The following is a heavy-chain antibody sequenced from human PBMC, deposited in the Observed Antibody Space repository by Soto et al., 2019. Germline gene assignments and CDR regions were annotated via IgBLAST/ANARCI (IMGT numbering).Heavy chain of an antibody. D-gene: IGHD6-19*01. CDR1: GGSISSYY. CDR2: IYYSGST. V-gene: IGHV4-59*01. J-gene: IGHJ2*01. CDR3: ASGGGGAYSSGWYGHGYFDL. Sequence: QVQLQESGPGLVKPSETLSLTCTVSGGSISSYYWSWIRQPPGKGLEWIGYIYYSGSTNYNPSLRSLATISVDTAKTQFSLKLSSVTAADTAVYYCASGGGGAYSSGWYGHGYFDLWGRGTLVTVSS.